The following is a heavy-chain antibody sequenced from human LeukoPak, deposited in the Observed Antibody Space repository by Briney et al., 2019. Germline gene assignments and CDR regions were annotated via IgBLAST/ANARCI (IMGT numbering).Heavy chain of an antibody. CDR3: ASYKNDRNWFDP. V-gene: IGHV1-46*01. D-gene: IGHD1-1*01. CDR2: IKPTDGRT. J-gene: IGHJ5*02. CDR1: GNTFTSHY. Sequence: ASVKVSCNVSGNTFTSHYMHWVRQAPGQGLEWMGIIKPTDGRTTYAQKFQGRLTMTRDTSTNTVYMELSSLRFEDTAVYYCASYKNDRNWFDPWGQGTLVTVSP.